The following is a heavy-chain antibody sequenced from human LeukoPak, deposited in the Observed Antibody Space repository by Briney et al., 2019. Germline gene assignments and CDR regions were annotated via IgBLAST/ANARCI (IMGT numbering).Heavy chain of an antibody. CDR3: ARIAVAGYLGNWFDP. V-gene: IGHV3-74*01. Sequence: GGSLTLSCAASGFTFSSYWKHWVRHAPGKGLVWVSSINSDGGSTSYADSVKGRFTISRDNAKNTLYLQMNSLRAEDTAVYYCARIAVAGYLGNWFDPWGQGTLVTVSS. CDR2: INSDGGST. D-gene: IGHD6-19*01. J-gene: IGHJ5*02. CDR1: GFTFSSYW.